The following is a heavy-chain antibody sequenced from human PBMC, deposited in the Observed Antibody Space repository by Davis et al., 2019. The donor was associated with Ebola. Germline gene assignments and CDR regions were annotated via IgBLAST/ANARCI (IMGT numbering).Heavy chain of an antibody. CDR1: GFTFDDYT. CDR2: ISWDGGST. CDR3: AKEGSVRYYFDY. J-gene: IGHJ4*02. V-gene: IGHV3-43*01. D-gene: IGHD4-17*01. Sequence: PGGSLRLSCAASGFTFDDYTMHWVRQAPGKGLEWVSLISWDGGSTYYADSVKGRFTISRDNSKNSLYLQMNSLRTEDTALYYCAKEGSVRYYFDYWGQGTLVTVSS.